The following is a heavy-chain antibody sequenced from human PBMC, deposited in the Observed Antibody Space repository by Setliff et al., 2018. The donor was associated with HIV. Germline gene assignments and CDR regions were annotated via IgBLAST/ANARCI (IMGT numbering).Heavy chain of an antibody. CDR3: ARIRSTSDGYNNVFDI. CDR1: GFSLSTSGVG. Sequence: VSGPTLVNPTQTLTLTCTFSGFSLSTSGVGVGWIRQPPGKALEWLARIDWDDDKCYSTSLKTRLTISKDTSKNQVVLTLTNMDPVDTATYYCARIRSTSDGYNNVFDIWGQGTMVTVS. V-gene: IGHV2-70*11. J-gene: IGHJ3*02. D-gene: IGHD5-12*01. CDR2: IDWDDDK.